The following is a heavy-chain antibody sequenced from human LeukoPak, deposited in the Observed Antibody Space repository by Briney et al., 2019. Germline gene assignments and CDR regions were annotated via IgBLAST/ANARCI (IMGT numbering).Heavy chain of an antibody. CDR2: INQSGSP. Sequence: PSETLSLTCAVYGGSFSGYYWSWIRQPPGKGLEWIGEINQSGSPNYNPSLKSRITISVDTSKNQFSLKLRSVTAADTAVFYCARVIGDVSGYYVDYWGQGALVTVSS. D-gene: IGHD3-22*01. CDR1: GGSFSGYY. CDR3: ARVIGDVSGYYVDY. V-gene: IGHV4-34*01. J-gene: IGHJ4*02.